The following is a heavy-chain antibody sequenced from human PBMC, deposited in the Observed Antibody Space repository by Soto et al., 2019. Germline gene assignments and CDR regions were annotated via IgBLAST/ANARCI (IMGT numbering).Heavy chain of an antibody. V-gene: IGHV1-8*01. J-gene: IGHJ4*02. CDR1: GYTFTSYD. D-gene: IGHD4-17*01. CDR2: MNPNSGNT. Sequence: ASVKVSCKASGYTFTSYDINWVRQATGQGLEWMGWMNPNSGNTGYAQKFQGRVTMTRNTSISTAYMELSSLRSEDTAVYYCARGPTTVTTAGLIFDYWGQGTLVTVSS. CDR3: ARGPTTVTTAGLIFDY.